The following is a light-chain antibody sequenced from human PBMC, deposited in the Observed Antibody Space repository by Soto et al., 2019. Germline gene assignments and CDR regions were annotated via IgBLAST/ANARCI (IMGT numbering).Light chain of an antibody. Sequence: EIVLTQSPATLSLSPGERATLSCRASQSVSSYLAWYQQKPGQAPRILIYDASNRATGIPPRFSGSGSGTDFTLTISSLEPEDFAVYYGQQRRNWPPLTFGGWTKVEIK. V-gene: IGKV3-11*01. CDR3: QQRRNWPPLT. CDR1: QSVSSY. J-gene: IGKJ4*01. CDR2: DAS.